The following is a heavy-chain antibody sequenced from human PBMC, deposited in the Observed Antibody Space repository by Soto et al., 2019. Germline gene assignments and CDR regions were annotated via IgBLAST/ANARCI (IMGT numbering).Heavy chain of an antibody. CDR1: GYTFTSYG. CDR3: ARWKYGDY. CDR2: ISAHNGNT. Sequence: QVHLVQSGAEVKKPGASVKVSCKASGYTFTSYGITWVRQAPGQGLEGMGWISAHNGNTDYAKKIQGRVIVTRDTSTSTAYMELRSLISDATAVYYCARWKYGDYWGQGALVTVSS. V-gene: IGHV1-18*01. D-gene: IGHD1-7*01. J-gene: IGHJ4*02.